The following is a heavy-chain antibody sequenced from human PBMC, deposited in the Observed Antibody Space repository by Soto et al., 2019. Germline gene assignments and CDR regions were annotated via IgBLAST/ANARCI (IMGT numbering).Heavy chain of an antibody. D-gene: IGHD3-9*01. CDR2: ISGSGGST. Sequence: GGSLRLSCAASGFTFSSYAMSWVRQAPGKGLEWVSAISGSGGSTYYADSVKGRFTISRDNSKNTLYLQMNSLRAEDTAVYYCAISVLTAYYSWQQRPYLGSWGQGT. V-gene: IGHV3-23*01. CDR1: GFTFSSYA. CDR3: AISVLTAYYSWQQRPYLGS. J-gene: IGHJ4*02.